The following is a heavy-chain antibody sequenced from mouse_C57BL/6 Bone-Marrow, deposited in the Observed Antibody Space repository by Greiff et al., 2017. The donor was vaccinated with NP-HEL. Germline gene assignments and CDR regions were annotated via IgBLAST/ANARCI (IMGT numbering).Heavy chain of an antibody. CDR1: GFTFSDAW. Sequence: EVHLVESGGGLVQPGGSMKLSCAASGFTFSDAWMDWVRQSPEKGLEWVAEIRNKANNHATYYAESVKGRFTISRDDSKSSVYLQMNSLRAEDTGIYYCTRDGAPIYGSSFSWFAYWGQGTLVTVSA. J-gene: IGHJ3*01. V-gene: IGHV6-6*01. CDR2: IRNKANNHAT. D-gene: IGHD1-1*01. CDR3: TRDGAPIYGSSFSWFAY.